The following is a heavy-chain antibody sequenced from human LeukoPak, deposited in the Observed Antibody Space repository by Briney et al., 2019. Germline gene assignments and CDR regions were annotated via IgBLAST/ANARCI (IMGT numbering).Heavy chain of an antibody. V-gene: IGHV3-21*01. CDR1: GFTFSSYN. CDR3: ARDAVVVVAASGPGYYFDY. D-gene: IGHD2-15*01. J-gene: IGHJ4*02. Sequence: GGSLRLSCAASGFTFSSYNMNWVRQAPGKGLEWVSSISSSSSYIYYADSVKGRFTISRDNAKNSLYLQMNSLRAEDTAAYNCARDAVVVVAASGPGYYFDYWGQGTLVTVSS. CDR2: ISSSSSYI.